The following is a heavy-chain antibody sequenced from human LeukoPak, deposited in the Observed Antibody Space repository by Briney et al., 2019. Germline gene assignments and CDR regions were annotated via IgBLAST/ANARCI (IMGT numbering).Heavy chain of an antibody. CDR2: IGGSGRAT. J-gene: IGHJ5*02. D-gene: IGHD3-22*01. CDR3: AKDRTYYYDSSGYQPWFDP. CDR1: GFTFSSYS. V-gene: IGHV3-23*01. Sequence: GGSLRLSCAASGFTFSSYSMNWVRQAPGKGLEWVSAIGGSGRATFYADSVQGRFTISRDNSKNTLYLQMNSLRAEDTAVYYCAKDRTYYYDSSGYQPWFDPWGQGTLVTVSS.